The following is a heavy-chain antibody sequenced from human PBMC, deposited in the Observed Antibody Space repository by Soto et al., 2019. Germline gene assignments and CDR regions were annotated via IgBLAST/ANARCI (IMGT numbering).Heavy chain of an antibody. D-gene: IGHD5-12*01. CDR2: IFSNDEK. V-gene: IGHV2-26*01. J-gene: IGHJ6*02. Sequence: SGPTLVNPPETLTLTCTVSGFSLSNARMGVSWIRQPPGKALEWLAHIFSNDEKSYSTSLKSRLTISKDTSKSQVVLTMTNMDPVDTATYYCARIREDGYIYYYYYGMDVWGQGTTVTVSS. CDR1: GFSLSNARMG. CDR3: ARIREDGYIYYYYYGMDV.